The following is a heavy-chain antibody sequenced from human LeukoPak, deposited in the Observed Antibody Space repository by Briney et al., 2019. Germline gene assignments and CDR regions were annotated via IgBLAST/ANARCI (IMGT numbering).Heavy chain of an antibody. D-gene: IGHD6-19*01. Sequence: GASVKVSCKASGYTFTSYGISWVRQAPGQGLEWMGWISAYNGNTNYAQKLQGRVTMTTDTSTSTAYMELRSLRSDDTAVYYCARDPGPRYSSGWYDYWGQGTLITVSS. J-gene: IGHJ4*02. CDR3: ARDPGPRYSSGWYDY. CDR1: GYTFTSYG. V-gene: IGHV1-18*01. CDR2: ISAYNGNT.